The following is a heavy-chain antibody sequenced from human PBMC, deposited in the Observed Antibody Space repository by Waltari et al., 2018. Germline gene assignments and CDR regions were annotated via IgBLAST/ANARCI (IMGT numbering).Heavy chain of an antibody. J-gene: IGHJ4*02. V-gene: IGHV3-48*03. CDR3: ARDPGTSAGFDYFDY. CDR1: GFTFSCYE. D-gene: IGHD6-13*01. CDR2: VSSSGSKV. Sequence: EVQLVESGGGLVQPGGSLRLSCVASGFTFSCYEMNWVRQAPGKGLEWVSYVSSSGSKVHHADSVKARFTIFRDNAKNSLFLQMNSLRAEDTAVYYCARDPGTSAGFDYFDYWGQGTLVTVSS.